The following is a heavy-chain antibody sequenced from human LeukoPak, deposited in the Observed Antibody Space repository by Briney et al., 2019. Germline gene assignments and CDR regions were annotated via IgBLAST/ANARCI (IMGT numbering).Heavy chain of an antibody. D-gene: IGHD2-2*01. CDR3: PRAEHLSTSCPGCMDV. J-gene: IGHJ6*02. CDR2: INHSGST. CDR1: GGSFSGYY. Sequence: SETLSLTCAVYGGSFSGYYWSWIRQPPGKELEWIGEINHSGSTNYNPSLKSRVTISVDTSKNQFSLKLSSVTAADTAVYYCPRAEHLSTSCPGCMDVWGQGTTVTVSS. V-gene: IGHV4-34*01.